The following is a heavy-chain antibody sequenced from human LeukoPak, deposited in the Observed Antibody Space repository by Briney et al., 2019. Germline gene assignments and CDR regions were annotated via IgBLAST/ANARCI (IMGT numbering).Heavy chain of an antibody. V-gene: IGHV1-18*01. J-gene: IGHJ4*02. D-gene: IGHD3-9*01. CDR1: GGTFTSYG. CDR2: ISAYNGNT. Sequence: ASVKVSCKASGGTFTSYGISWVRQAPGQGLEWMGWISAYNGNTNYAQKLQGRVTMTTDTSTSTAYMELRSLRSDDTAVYYCARGVEGGDILTGYYEPPEYWGQGTLVTVSS. CDR3: ARGVEGGDILTGYYEPPEY.